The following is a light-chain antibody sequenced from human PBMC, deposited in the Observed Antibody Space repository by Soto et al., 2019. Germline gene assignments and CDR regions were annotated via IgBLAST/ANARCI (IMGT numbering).Light chain of an antibody. Sequence: QSALTQPRSVSGSPGQSVTMPCTGTSSDVGGYNYVSWYQQHPGKAPKLMIYDVSKRPSGVPDRFSGSKSGNTASLTISGLQAEDEADYYCCSYAGSYRVFGTGTKV. CDR2: DVS. J-gene: IGLJ1*01. CDR3: CSYAGSYRV. V-gene: IGLV2-11*01. CDR1: SSDVGGYNY.